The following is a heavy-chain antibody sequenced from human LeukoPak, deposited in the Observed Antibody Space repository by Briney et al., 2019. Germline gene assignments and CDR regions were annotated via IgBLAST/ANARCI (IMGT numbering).Heavy chain of an antibody. CDR3: AKELDTMFFDY. J-gene: IGHJ4*02. V-gene: IGHV3-43*01. D-gene: IGHD3-10*02. Sequence: GRSLRLSCATSGFNFDRYTIHWVRQAPGKGLEWVSLAGWAGGTTFYSDSVRGRFTISRDSGRKSVYLQMNSLTTDDTAFYFCAKELDTMFFDYWGQGALVTVSS. CDR2: AGWAGGTT. CDR1: GFNFDRYT.